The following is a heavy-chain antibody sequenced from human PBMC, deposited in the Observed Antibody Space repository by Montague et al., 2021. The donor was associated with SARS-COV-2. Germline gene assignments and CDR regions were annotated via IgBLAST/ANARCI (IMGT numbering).Heavy chain of an antibody. J-gene: IGHJ6*02. Sequence: SLRLSCAASGFTFSNYGMHWVRQAPGKGLEWVAVIWYDGSNKYYADSVKGRFTISRDNSKNTLYLQMNSLRAEDTAVYCCARDRLGPGYYGMDVWGQGTTVTVSS. CDR3: ARDRLGPGYYGMDV. D-gene: IGHD7-27*01. V-gene: IGHV3-33*01. CDR1: GFTFSNYG. CDR2: IWYDGSNK.